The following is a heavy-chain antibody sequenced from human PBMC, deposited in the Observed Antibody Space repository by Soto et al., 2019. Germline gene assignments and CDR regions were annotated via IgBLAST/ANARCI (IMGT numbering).Heavy chain of an antibody. CDR1: GFSLSTRGVG. V-gene: IGHV2-5*02. CDR2: IYWDDDK. D-gene: IGHD2-15*01. J-gene: IGHJ6*02. CDR3: AYLPCSGGSCFWFSFSGMDV. Sequence: QITLKESGPTLVKPTQTLTLTCTFSGFSLSTRGVGVAWIRQPPGKALEWLALIYWDDDKRYRPSLEGRITITKDTSTVQVVLTMTNMDSVDTATYDSAYLPCSGGSCFWFSFSGMDVWGQGTTVTVSS.